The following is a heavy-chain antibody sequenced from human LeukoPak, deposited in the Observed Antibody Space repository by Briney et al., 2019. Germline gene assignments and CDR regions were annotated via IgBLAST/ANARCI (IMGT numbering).Heavy chain of an antibody. D-gene: IGHD4-17*01. CDR3: AREMYTVTNYYYYGMDV. CDR2: IWYDGSNK. Sequence: GGSLRLSCAASGFTFSSYWMHWVRQAPGKGLEWVAVIWYDGSNKYYADSVKGRFTISRDNSKNTLYLQMNSLRAEDTAVYYCAREMYTVTNYYYYGMDVWGQGTTVTVSS. CDR1: GFTFSSYW. V-gene: IGHV3-33*08. J-gene: IGHJ6*02.